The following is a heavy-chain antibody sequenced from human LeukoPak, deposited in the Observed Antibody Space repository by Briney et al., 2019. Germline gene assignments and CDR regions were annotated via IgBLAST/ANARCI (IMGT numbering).Heavy chain of an antibody. V-gene: IGHV4-31*03. D-gene: IGHD6-13*01. CDR1: GGSISSGGYY. CDR3: ARDSRIAAVAPGAYYYYGMDV. Sequence: SETLSLTCTVSGGSISSGGYYWSWIRQHPGKGLEWIGYIYYSGSTYYNPSLKSRVTISVDTSKNQFSLKLSSVTAADTAVYYCARDSRIAAVAPGAYYYYGMDVWGKGTTVTVSS. CDR2: IYYSGST. J-gene: IGHJ6*04.